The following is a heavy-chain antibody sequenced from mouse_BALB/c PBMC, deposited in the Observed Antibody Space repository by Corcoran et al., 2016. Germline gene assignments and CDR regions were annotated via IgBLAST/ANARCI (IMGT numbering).Heavy chain of an antibody. J-gene: IGHJ3*01. Sequence: QFQLHQSGAELMTPGASVKISCKATDYTFSRYWIAWVKQRPGHGLVWIGEILPGSGSTNYNEKFKVKATFTADTSSNTAYMQLSSLTSADSAVYYCARDSSGGVFAYWGQGTLVTVSA. CDR1: DYTFSRYW. CDR3: ARDSSGGVFAY. CDR2: ILPGSGST. V-gene: IGHV1-9*01. D-gene: IGHD3-2*01.